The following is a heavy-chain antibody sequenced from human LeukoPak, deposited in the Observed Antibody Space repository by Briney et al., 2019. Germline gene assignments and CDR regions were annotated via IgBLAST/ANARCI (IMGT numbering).Heavy chain of an antibody. CDR3: ARDAAGYDFWSGYYWGNWFDP. J-gene: IGHJ5*02. Sequence: SETLSLTCTVSGGSISSSSYYWGWIRQPPGKGLEWIGSIYYSGSTYYNPSLKSRVTISVDTSKNQFSLKLSSVTAADTAVYYCARDAAGYDFWSGYYWGNWFDPWGQGTLVTVSS. CDR1: GGSISSSSYY. D-gene: IGHD3-3*01. V-gene: IGHV4-39*07. CDR2: IYYSGST.